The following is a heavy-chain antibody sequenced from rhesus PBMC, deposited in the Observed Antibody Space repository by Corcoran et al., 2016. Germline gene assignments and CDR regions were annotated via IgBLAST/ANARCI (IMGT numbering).Heavy chain of an antibody. V-gene: IGHV4S10*01. CDR3: ATTYSSGWSNFDY. Sequence: QVQLQESGPGVVKPSETLSLTCGVSGGSISDSYWWSWIRQPPGKGLEWIENIDGSTTHINPTPSLKSRITMSKVTSKNQFSLKLSSVTAADTAVYYCATTYSSGWSNFDYWGQGVLVTVSS. CDR2: IDGSTTHI. D-gene: IGHD6S26*01. CDR1: GGSISDSYW. J-gene: IGHJ4*01.